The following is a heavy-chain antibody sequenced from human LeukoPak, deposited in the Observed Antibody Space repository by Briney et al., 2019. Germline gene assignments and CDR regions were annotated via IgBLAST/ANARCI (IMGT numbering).Heavy chain of an antibody. CDR2: IGWDGSYT. CDR1: GYTFGSYA. V-gene: IGHV3-43D*04. J-gene: IGHJ6*03. Sequence: PGGSLRLSCAASGYTFGSYAMQWVRQAPGKGLEWVSLIGWDGSYTYYADSVKGRFTISRDNSKNSLSLEMNNLRPEDTALYYCGRERRGPYIEVWGKGTPVTVSS. D-gene: IGHD3-10*01. CDR3: GRERRGPYIEV.